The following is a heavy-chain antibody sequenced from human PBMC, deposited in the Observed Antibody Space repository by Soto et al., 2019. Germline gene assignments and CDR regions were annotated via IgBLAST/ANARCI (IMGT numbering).Heavy chain of an antibody. CDR1: GFTFSSYA. CDR3: ARDVRPSKVPIYYYYGMDV. CDR2: VSGSGGST. Sequence: GGSLRLSCADSGFTFSSYAMSWVRQAPGKGLEWISAVSGSGGSTYYADSVKGRFTISRDNSKDTLYLQMNNLRAEGTAVYYCARDVRPSKVPIYYYYGMDVWGQGTTVTVSS. J-gene: IGHJ6*02. V-gene: IGHV3-23*01.